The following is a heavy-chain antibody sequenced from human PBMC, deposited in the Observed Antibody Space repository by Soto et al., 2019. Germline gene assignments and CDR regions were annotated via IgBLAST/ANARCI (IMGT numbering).Heavy chain of an antibody. V-gene: IGHV3-30*18. J-gene: IGHJ4*02. D-gene: IGHD6-19*01. CDR2: ISYDGTYK. CDR1: GSSFSSYG. CDR3: AKGKFQNSGPFDY. Sequence: PGGSLRLSCAASGSSFSSYGIHWVRQVPGKGLEWVAVISYDGTYKHYADSKKTAYLQMNSLESEDTAVYYCAKGKFQNSGPFDYWGQGTLVTVSS.